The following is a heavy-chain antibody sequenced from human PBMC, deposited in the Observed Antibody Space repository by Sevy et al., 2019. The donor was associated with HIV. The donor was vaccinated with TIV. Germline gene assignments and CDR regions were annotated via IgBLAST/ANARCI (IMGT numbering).Heavy chain of an antibody. J-gene: IGHJ3*02. CDR2: IRYDGSNK. V-gene: IGHV3-30*02. CDR1: GFTLSSYG. Sequence: GGSLRLSCAASGFTLSSYGMHWVRQAPGKGLEWVAVIRYDGSNKYYADSVKGRFTISRDNSKNTLYLQMNSLRAEDTAVYYCAGGRYDSSGSFDAFDIWGQGTMVTVSS. CDR3: AGGRYDSSGSFDAFDI. D-gene: IGHD3-22*01.